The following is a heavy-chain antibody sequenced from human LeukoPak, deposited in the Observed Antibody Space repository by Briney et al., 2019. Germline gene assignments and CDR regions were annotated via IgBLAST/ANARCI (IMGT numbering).Heavy chain of an antibody. Sequence: PSETLSLTCTVSGGSISIYYWNWLRQPPGKGLEWIGNIQYSGSTNYNPSLKSRVTILLDTSKNQFSLKLSSVTAADTAVYYCARATREDILTGYYRVDFDYWGQGTLVTVS. CDR2: IQYSGST. V-gene: IGHV4-59*12. CDR3: ARATREDILTGYYRVDFDY. J-gene: IGHJ4*02. CDR1: GGSISIYY. D-gene: IGHD3-9*01.